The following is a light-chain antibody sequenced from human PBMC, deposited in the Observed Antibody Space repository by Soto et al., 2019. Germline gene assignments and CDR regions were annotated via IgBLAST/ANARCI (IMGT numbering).Light chain of an antibody. CDR1: RRAVGGCNY. J-gene: IGLJ1*01. CDR2: EXT. Sequence: QSALNKPASLYGAPGQSITISCPGTRRAVGGCNYVSWYQQYPCKSPKLLIYEXTDPPTRVSNRFSGSKSGNTASLTISGLQAEDEADYYCSSYTISNTLPFVFGTGTKVTVL. V-gene: IGLV2-14*01. CDR3: SSYTISNTLPFV.